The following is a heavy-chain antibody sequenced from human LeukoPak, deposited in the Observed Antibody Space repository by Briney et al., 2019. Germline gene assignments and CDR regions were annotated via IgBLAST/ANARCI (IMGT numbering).Heavy chain of an antibody. CDR1: GFTFSNYS. D-gene: IGHD3-10*01. CDR2: ISSRSSSI. Sequence: GGSLRLSCVVSGFTFSNYSMNWVRQAPGKGLEWVSYISSRSSSIYYLDSVKGRFTISRDNAKNSLYLQMNSLRDEDTAVYYCARIIRRFGEFSSDYWGQGTLVTVSS. CDR3: ARIIRRFGEFSSDY. V-gene: IGHV3-48*02. J-gene: IGHJ4*02.